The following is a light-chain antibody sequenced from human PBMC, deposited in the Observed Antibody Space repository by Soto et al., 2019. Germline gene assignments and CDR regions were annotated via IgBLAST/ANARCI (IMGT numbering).Light chain of an antibody. CDR2: DNN. V-gene: IGLV1-51*01. J-gene: IGLJ3*02. CDR3: ATWDSALSAGV. CDR1: SSNIGDNS. Sequence: QSVLTQPPSMSAAPGQMVAISCSGTSSNIGDNSVSWYQHFPGTAPKVLIYDNNRRPSGIPDRFSGSKSGTSTTLTIIGLQTGDEADYYCATWDSALSAGVFGGETKLTVL.